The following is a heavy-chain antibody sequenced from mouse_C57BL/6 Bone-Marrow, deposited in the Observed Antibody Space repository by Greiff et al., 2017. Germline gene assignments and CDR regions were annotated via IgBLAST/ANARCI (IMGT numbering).Heavy chain of an antibody. CDR1: GYTFTDYN. J-gene: IGHJ4*01. CDR3: ANDLLWLRRYYYAMDY. CDR2: INPNNGGT. Sequence: EVQLQQSGPELVKPGASVKMSCKASGYTFTDYNMHWVKPSHCKSLEWIGYINPNNGGTSYNQKFHGKATLTVTTSSSTAYMELRSLTSEDAAVYYCANDLLWLRRYYYAMDYWGQGTSVTVSS. D-gene: IGHD2-2*01. V-gene: IGHV1-22*01.